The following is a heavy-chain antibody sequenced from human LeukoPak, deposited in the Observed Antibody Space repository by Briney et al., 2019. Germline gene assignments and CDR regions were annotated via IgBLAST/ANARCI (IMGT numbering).Heavy chain of an antibody. CDR2: IRYDGSNK. Sequence: GGSLRLSCAASGFTFSSYGMHWVRQAPGKGLEWVAFIRYDGSNKYYADSVKGRFTISRDNSKNTLYLQMNSLRAEDTAVYYCARGPYDYVWGTNHNDYWGQGTLVTVSS. CDR3: ARGPYDYVWGTNHNDY. CDR1: GFTFSSYG. V-gene: IGHV3-30*02. J-gene: IGHJ4*02. D-gene: IGHD3-16*01.